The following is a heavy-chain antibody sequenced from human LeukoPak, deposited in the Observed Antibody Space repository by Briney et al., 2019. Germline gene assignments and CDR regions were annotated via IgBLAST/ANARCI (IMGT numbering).Heavy chain of an antibody. J-gene: IGHJ4*02. V-gene: IGHV3-48*02. CDR2: ISSSSTTI. CDR1: GITLSSYS. Sequence: GGSLRLSCAASGITLSSYSMNWVRQAPGKGLEWVSYISSSSTTIYYADSVKGRFTISRDNAKNSLYLQMNSLRDDDTAAYYCASATGDYWGQGTLVTVSS. D-gene: IGHD1-1*01. CDR3: ASATGDY.